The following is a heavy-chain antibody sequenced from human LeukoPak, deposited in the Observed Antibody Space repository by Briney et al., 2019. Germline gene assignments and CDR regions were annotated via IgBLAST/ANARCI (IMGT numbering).Heavy chain of an antibody. CDR2: FSRSGPDT. CDR3: AKGSLGSWYYFDY. J-gene: IGHJ4*02. D-gene: IGHD6-13*01. Sequence: GGSLRLSCAASGFTFGSSAMSWARQAPGKGPEWVSTFSRSGPDTYYADSVKGRFTIFRDNSKNTLYLQMNSLRDEDTAVYYCAKGSLGSWYYFDYWGQGTLVTVSS. CDR1: GFTFGSSA. V-gene: IGHV3-23*01.